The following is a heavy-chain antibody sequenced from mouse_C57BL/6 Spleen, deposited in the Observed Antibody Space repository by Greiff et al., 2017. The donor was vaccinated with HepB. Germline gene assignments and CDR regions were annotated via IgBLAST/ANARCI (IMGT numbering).Heavy chain of an antibody. V-gene: IGHV1-7*01. Sequence: VQLQQSGAELAKPGASVKLSCKASGYTFTSYWMHWVKQRPEQGLEWIGYINPSSGYTKYNQKFKDKATLTADKSSSTAYMQLSSLTYEDSAVYYCARRDSSGYAWFAYWGQGTLVTVSA. D-gene: IGHD3-2*02. CDR2: INPSSGYT. J-gene: IGHJ3*01. CDR1: GYTFTSYW. CDR3: ARRDSSGYAWFAY.